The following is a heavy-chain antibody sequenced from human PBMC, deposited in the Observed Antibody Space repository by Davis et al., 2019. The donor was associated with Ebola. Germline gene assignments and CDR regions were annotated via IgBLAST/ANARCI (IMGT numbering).Heavy chain of an antibody. CDR1: GFTFSSYS. Sequence: PGGSLRLSCAASGFTFSSYSMNWVRQAPGKGLEWVSSISSSSSYIYYADSVKGRFTISRDNAKNSLYLQMNSLRAEDTAMYYCARGLWFAEGVFESWGQGTLVTVSS. CDR2: ISSSSSYI. CDR3: ARGLWFAEGVFES. V-gene: IGHV3-21*01. D-gene: IGHD3-10*01. J-gene: IGHJ4*02.